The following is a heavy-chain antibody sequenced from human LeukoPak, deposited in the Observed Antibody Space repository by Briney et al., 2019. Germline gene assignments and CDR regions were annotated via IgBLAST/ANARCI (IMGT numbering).Heavy chain of an antibody. CDR1: GFTFTSYA. V-gene: IGHV3-23*01. CDR3: VKDYGPKQLVFFDS. J-gene: IGHJ4*02. CDR2: ITDNCGIT. D-gene: IGHD6-13*01. Sequence: GGSLRLSCAASGFTFTSYAMSWVRQAPGKGLEWVSAITDNCGITFYADSVKGRFTITRDNSKYTLYVQMNSLRTEDTAVYYCVKDYGPKQLVFFDSWGQGTLVTVSS.